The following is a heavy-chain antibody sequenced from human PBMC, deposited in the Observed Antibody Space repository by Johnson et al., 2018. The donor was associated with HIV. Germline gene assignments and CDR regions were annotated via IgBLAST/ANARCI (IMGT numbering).Heavy chain of an antibody. V-gene: IGHV3-30*02. CDR1: GFTFSSYD. CDR3: AKRGSLDSFDI. CDR2: IRYDGSNK. D-gene: IGHD2-15*01. Sequence: QVQLVESGGGLVQPGGSLRLSCAASGFTFSSYDMHWVRQATGKRLEWVAFIRYDGSNKYYADSVKGRFTIYRDNSKNTLYLQMNSLRAEDTAVYYCAKRGSLDSFDIWGQGTMVTVSS. J-gene: IGHJ3*02.